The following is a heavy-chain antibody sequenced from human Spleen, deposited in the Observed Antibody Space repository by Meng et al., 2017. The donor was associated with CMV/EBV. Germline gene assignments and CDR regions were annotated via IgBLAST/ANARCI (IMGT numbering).Heavy chain of an antibody. V-gene: IGHV3-9*01. CDR2: INWNSGTI. D-gene: IGHD6-19*01. Sequence: GGSLRLSCAASGFTFDDYAMHWVRQAPGKGLEWVAGINWNSGTIGYADSVKGRFTISRDNAKNSLYLQMTSLRAEDTAVYYCAKDTWERAVASTSLDYWGQGTLVTVSS. CDR1: GFTFDDYA. CDR3: AKDTWERAVASTSLDY. J-gene: IGHJ4*02.